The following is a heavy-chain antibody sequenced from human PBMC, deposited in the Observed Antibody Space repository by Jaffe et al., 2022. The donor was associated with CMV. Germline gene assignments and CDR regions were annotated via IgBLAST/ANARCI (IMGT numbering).Heavy chain of an antibody. Sequence: QVQLQESGPGLVKPSGTLSLTCAVSGGSISSSNWWSWVRQPPGKGLEWIGEIYHSGSTNYNPSLKSRVTISVDKSKNQFSLKLSSVTAADTAVYYCAREADSSSWYDRWGYFDYWGQGTLVTVSS. J-gene: IGHJ4*02. CDR1: GGSISSSNW. CDR3: AREADSSSWYDRWGYFDY. CDR2: IYHSGST. V-gene: IGHV4-4*02. D-gene: IGHD6-13*01.